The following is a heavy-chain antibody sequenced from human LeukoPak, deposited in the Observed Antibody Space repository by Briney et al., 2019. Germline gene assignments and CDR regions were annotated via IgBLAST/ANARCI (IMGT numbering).Heavy chain of an antibody. V-gene: IGHV3-23*01. CDR3: AQSKTIYSSYDY. D-gene: IGHD6-6*01. Sequence: GGSLRLSCAASGFTSSSYAMSWVRQAPGKGLEWISTITNSGGSTYYADSVKGRFTVSRDNSKNTLYLQMNSLRGEDTAVYYCAQSKTIYSSYDYWGQGTLVTVSS. CDR2: ITNSGGST. J-gene: IGHJ4*02. CDR1: GFTSSSYA.